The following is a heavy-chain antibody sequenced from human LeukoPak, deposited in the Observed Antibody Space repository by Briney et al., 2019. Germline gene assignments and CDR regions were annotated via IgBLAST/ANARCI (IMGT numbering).Heavy chain of an antibody. Sequence: GRSLRLSCAASGFTFSSYAMHWVRQAPGKGLEWVAVISYDGSNKYYADSVKGRFTISRDNSKNTLYLQMNSLRAEDTAVYYCARGTSGSYSPGFDYWGQGTLVTVSS. D-gene: IGHD1-26*01. CDR2: ISYDGSNK. V-gene: IGHV3-30-3*01. CDR1: GFTFSSYA. CDR3: ARGTSGSYSPGFDY. J-gene: IGHJ4*02.